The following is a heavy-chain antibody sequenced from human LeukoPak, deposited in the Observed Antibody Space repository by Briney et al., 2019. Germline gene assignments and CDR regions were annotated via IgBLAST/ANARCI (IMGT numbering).Heavy chain of an antibody. D-gene: IGHD6-19*01. Sequence: GGSLRLSCAASGFTFGSYGMHWVRQAPGKGLEWVAVIWYDGSNKYYADSVKGRFTISRDNSKNTLYLQMHSLRAEDTAVYYCARDGSRGYSSGWFDYWGQGTLVTVSS. CDR2: IWYDGSNK. V-gene: IGHV3-33*01. J-gene: IGHJ4*02. CDR3: ARDGSRGYSSGWFDY. CDR1: GFTFGSYG.